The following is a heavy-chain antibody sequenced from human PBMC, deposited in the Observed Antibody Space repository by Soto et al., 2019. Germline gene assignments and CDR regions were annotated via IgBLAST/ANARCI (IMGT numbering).Heavy chain of an antibody. CDR2: IDSDDNK. CDR1: GFSLTTSGMC. Sequence: SGPTLVNPTQTLTLACTFSGFSLTTSGMCVSWIRQPPGRALEWLALIDSDDNKRYSPFLQSRLTITKDTSKNQVVLTMTNMDPVDTATYHCAHRHEENNYDTSAYWTKFDYWGQGTPVTVSS. CDR3: AHRHEENNYDTSAYWTKFDY. J-gene: IGHJ4*02. V-gene: IGHV2-5*08. D-gene: IGHD3-22*01.